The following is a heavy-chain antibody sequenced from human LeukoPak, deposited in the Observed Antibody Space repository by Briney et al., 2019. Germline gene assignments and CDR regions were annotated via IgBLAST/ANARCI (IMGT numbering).Heavy chain of an antibody. D-gene: IGHD4-23*01. CDR2: IYPGDSDT. V-gene: IGHV5-51*01. CDR1: GYSLTSYW. J-gene: IGHJ4*02. Sequence: GESLKISRKGSGYSLTSYWIGWVRQMPGKGLEWMGIIYPGDSDTRYSPSFQGQVTISADKSISTAYLQWSSLKASDTAIYYCARHGGYGGNQKAHFDYWGQGTLVTVSS. CDR3: ARHGGYGGNQKAHFDY.